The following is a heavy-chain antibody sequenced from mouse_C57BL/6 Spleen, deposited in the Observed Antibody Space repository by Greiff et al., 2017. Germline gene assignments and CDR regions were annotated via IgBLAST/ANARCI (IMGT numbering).Heavy chain of an antibody. D-gene: IGHD1-1*01. CDR3: ARRYGSSFWYFDV. CDR1: GYAFSSYW. Sequence: VQLQQSGAELVKPGASVKISCKASGYAFSSYWLNWVKQRPGKGLEWIGQIYPGDGDTNYNGKFKGKATLTADKSSSTAYMQLSSLTSEDSAVYFCARRYGSSFWYFDVWGTGTTVTVSS. V-gene: IGHV1-80*01. CDR2: IYPGDGDT. J-gene: IGHJ1*03.